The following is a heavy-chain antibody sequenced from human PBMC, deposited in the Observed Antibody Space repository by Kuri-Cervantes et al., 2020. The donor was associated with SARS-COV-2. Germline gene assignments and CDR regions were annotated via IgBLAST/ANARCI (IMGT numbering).Heavy chain of an antibody. CDR2: INHSGST. V-gene: IGHV4-34*01. Sequence: SETLSLICAVYGGSFSGYYWSWIRQPPGKGLEWIGEINHSGSTNYNPSLKSRVTISVDTSKNQFSLKLSSVTAADTAVYYCARGQSSITIFGVVIIPTIYYFDYWGQGTLVTVSS. CDR1: GGSFSGYY. CDR3: ARGQSSITIFGVVIIPTIYYFDY. J-gene: IGHJ4*02. D-gene: IGHD3-3*01.